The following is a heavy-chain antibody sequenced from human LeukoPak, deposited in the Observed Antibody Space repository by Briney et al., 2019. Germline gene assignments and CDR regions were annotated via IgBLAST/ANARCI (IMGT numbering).Heavy chain of an antibody. CDR1: GFTFDDYA. CDR3: AKSGTWFGELLHPFDP. CDR2: ISWNSGSI. J-gene: IGHJ5*02. D-gene: IGHD3-10*01. V-gene: IGHV3-9*01. Sequence: GGSLRLSCAASGFTFDDYAMHWVRRAPGKGLEWVSGISWNSGSIGYADSVKGRFTISRDNAKNSLYLQMNSLRAEDTALYYCAKSGTWFGELLHPFDPWGQGTLVTVSS.